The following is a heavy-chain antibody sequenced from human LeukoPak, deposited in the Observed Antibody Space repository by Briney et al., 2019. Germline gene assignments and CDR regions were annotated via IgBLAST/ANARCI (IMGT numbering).Heavy chain of an antibody. V-gene: IGHV4-4*08. Sequence: SETLSLTCTVSGGSISSYYWSWIRQPPGKGLEWIGYIYYSGSTNYNPSLKSRVTISVDTSKNQFSLKLSSVTAADTAVYYCARDGGTTMVYYFDYWGQGTLVTVSS. J-gene: IGHJ4*02. CDR2: IYYSGST. CDR1: GGSISSYY. D-gene: IGHD2-8*01. CDR3: ARDGGTTMVYYFDY.